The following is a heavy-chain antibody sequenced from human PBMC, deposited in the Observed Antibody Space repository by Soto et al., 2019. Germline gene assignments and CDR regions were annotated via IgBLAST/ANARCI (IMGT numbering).Heavy chain of an antibody. CDR1: GYSFSNSG. J-gene: IGHJ5*02. V-gene: IGHV1-18*01. Sequence: QVQLVQSGAEVKKPGASVNVSCKTSGYSFSNSGINWVRQAPGQGLEWLGWISGYTGKALYAREFQGRLTMTTDTSANKSYKELRSLKSGDTAVYFCAGGGVVVVLPDSSSLVGNWFDPWGQGTLVTVSS. CDR3: AGGGVVVVLPDSSSLVGNWFDP. D-gene: IGHD2-8*02. CDR2: ISGYTGKA.